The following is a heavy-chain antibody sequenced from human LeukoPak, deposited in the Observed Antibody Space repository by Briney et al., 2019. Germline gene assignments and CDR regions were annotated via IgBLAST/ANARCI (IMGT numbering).Heavy chain of an antibody. D-gene: IGHD6-13*01. CDR2: ISSSSSHT. CDR1: EFAFSDFY. J-gene: IGHJ4*02. Sequence: GGSLRLSCGASEFAFSDFYMTWIRQAPGKGLEWVSYISSSSSHTNYADSVKGRFSISRDNAKNSLYLQMNSLRAEDTAVYYCAREAGHYWGQGTLVTVSS. V-gene: IGHV3-11*06. CDR3: AREAGHY.